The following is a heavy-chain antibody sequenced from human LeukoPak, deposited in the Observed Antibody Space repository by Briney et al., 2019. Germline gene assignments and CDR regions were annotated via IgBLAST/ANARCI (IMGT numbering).Heavy chain of an antibody. D-gene: IGHD3-10*02. CDR3: ARSYVLRHFES. J-gene: IGHJ5*01. V-gene: IGHV3-30*02. CDR2: VAKDEVTK. Sequence: QPGGSLRLSCAASGFVFTTFGMHWVRQAPGGRLEWVAFVAKDEVTKYYADSVKGRFTISRDTSKSTLYLEMNSLRTEDTAVYYCARSYVLRHFESWGQGTPVTVSS. CDR1: GFVFTTFG.